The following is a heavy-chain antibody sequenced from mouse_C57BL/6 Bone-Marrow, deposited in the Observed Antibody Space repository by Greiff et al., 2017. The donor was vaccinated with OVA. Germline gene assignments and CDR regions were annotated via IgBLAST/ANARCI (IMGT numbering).Heavy chain of an antibody. D-gene: IGHD1-1*01. CDR3: AKNYYYGTYYYAMDY. J-gene: IGHJ4*01. Sequence: QVQLKQSGPGLVQPSQSLSITCTVSGFSLTSYGVHWVRQSPGKGLEWLGVIWRGGSTDYNAAFMSRLSITKDNSKSQVFFKMNSLQADDTAIYYCAKNYYYGTYYYAMDYWGQGTSVTVSS. V-gene: IGHV2-5*01. CDR1: GFSLTSYG. CDR2: IWRGGST.